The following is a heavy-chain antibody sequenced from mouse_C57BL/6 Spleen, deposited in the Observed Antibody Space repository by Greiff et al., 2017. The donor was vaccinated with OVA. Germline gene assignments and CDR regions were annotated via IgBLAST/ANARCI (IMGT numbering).Heavy chain of an antibody. CDR1: GYTFTSYW. CDR3: SMEAGSGSWFAY. D-gene: IGHD2-3*01. J-gene: IGHJ3*01. CDR2: IYPGSGST. Sequence: QVQLQQSGAELVKPGASVKMSCKASGYTFTSYWITWVKQRPGQGLEWIGDIYPGSGSTNYNEKFKSKATLTVDTSSSTAYMQLSSLTSEDSAVYYCSMEAGSGSWFAYWGQGTLVTVSA. V-gene: IGHV1-55*01.